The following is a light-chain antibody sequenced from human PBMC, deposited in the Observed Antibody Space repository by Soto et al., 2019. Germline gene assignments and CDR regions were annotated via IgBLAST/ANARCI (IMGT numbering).Light chain of an antibody. CDR2: GAS. CDR1: QSVSTNF. CDR3: QQYGITSWT. J-gene: IGKJ1*01. Sequence: EIVLTQSPGTLSLSPGEGATLSCRASQSVSTNFFAWYQQKPGQAPRLLIYGASTRATGIPDRFSGSGSGTDFTLTISRLEPFYFAVYYCQQYGITSWTFGQGT. V-gene: IGKV3-20*01.